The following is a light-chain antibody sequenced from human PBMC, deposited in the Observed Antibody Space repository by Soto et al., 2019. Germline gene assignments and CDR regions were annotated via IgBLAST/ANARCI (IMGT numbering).Light chain of an antibody. CDR2: GAS. Sequence: EMVMTQSPATLSVSAGGAVTLSCRASQSVPSSIAWYQQKPGQAPSLLIYGASSRATGIPDRFSGSGSGTDFTLTISGLEPEDFAVYYCQQYGNSRGTFGQGTKVDIK. J-gene: IGKJ1*01. CDR1: QSVPSS. CDR3: QQYGNSRGT. V-gene: IGKV3-20*01.